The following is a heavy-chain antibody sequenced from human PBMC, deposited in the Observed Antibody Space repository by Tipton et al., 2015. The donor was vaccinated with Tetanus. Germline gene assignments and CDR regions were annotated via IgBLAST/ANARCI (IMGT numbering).Heavy chain of an antibody. CDR2: IYSGGST. J-gene: IGHJ4*02. D-gene: IGHD6-19*01. CDR1: GFTVSSSY. CDR3: AKVPFEGIAVPGPYDC. Sequence: SLRLSCAASGFTVSSSYMSWVRQAPGKGLEWVSAIYSGGSTYYADSVKGRFTISRDNSKNALYLQMNSLGAEDTAVYYCAKVPFEGIAVPGPYDCWGQGTLVTVSS. V-gene: IGHV3-66*01.